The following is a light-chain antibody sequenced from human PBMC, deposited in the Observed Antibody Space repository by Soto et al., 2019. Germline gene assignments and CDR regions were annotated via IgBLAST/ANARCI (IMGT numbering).Light chain of an antibody. J-gene: IGKJ5*01. CDR3: QQRSNWPIT. Sequence: EIVLTQSPATLSLSPGERATLSCRASQSVSSYLAWYQQKPGQAPRLLIYDASNRATGIPARFSGSGSGTDFPLTISSLEPEAFAVYYCQQRSNWPITFGQGTRLEIK. CDR2: DAS. CDR1: QSVSSY. V-gene: IGKV3-11*01.